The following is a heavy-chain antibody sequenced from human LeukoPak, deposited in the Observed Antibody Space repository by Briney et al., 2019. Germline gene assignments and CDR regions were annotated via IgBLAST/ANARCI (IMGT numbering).Heavy chain of an antibody. V-gene: IGHV3-23*01. CDR3: ATSRGGLSNPFDY. Sequence: GGSLRLSCAASGFTFSSYAMSWVRQAPGKGLEWVSAISGSGGSTYYADSVKGRFTISRDNSKNTLYLQMNSLRAEDTAVYYCATSRGGLSNPFDYWGRGTLVTVSS. CDR1: GFTFSSYA. J-gene: IGHJ4*02. CDR2: ISGSGGST. D-gene: IGHD3-10*01.